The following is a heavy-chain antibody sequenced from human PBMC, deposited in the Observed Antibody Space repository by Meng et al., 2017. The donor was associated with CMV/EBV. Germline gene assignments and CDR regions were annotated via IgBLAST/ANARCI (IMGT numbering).Heavy chain of an antibody. CDR1: GGTFSSYA. CDR3: ARGGHGSGVPYGMDV. J-gene: IGHJ6*02. D-gene: IGHD3-10*01. CDR2: MNPNSGNT. Sequence: ASVKVSCKASGGTFSSYAISWVRQAPGQGLEWMGWMNPNSGNTGYAQKFQGRVTITRNTSISTAYMELSSLRSEDTAVYYCARGGHGSGVPYGMDVWGQGTTVTVSS. V-gene: IGHV1-8*03.